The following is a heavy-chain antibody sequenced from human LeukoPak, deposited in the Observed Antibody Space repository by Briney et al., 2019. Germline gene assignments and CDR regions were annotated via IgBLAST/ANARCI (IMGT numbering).Heavy chain of an antibody. V-gene: IGHV3-74*01. CDR2: INSDGKST. CDR3: AKDRSSGWDSFQH. CDR1: GFIFSSYW. J-gene: IGHJ1*01. D-gene: IGHD6-19*01. Sequence: GRSLRLSSAASGFIFSSYWMHCVRQVPGEGLVWVSRINSDGKSTSYADSVKGRFTISRDNAKDTLYLQMNSLRPEDTAVYYCAKDRSSGWDSFQHWGQGTLVSVSS.